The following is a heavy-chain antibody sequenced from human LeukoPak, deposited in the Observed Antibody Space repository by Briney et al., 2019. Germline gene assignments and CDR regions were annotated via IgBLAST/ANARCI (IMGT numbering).Heavy chain of an antibody. J-gene: IGHJ4*02. D-gene: IGHD3-10*01. V-gene: IGHV3-53*05. CDR2: IYSGGST. Sequence: GGSLRLSCAASGFTFSSNYMSWVRQAPGKGLEWVSVIYSGGSTYYADSVKGRFTISRDNSKNTLYLQMNSLRAEDTAVYYCARDHRGVRDYFDYWGQGTLVTVSS. CDR3: ARDHRGVRDYFDY. CDR1: GFTFSSNY.